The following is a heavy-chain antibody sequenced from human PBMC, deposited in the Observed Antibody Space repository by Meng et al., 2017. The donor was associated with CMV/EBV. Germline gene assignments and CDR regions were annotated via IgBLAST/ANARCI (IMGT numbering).Heavy chain of an antibody. CDR1: GFTFSSYW. D-gene: IGHD3-10*01. V-gene: IGHV3-7*01. Sequence: GESLKISCAASGFTFSSYWMSWVRQAPGKGLEWVATIKQDGSEKYYVDSVKGRFAISRDNAENSLFLHMNSLRAEDTAVYYCAGDPAISMVRGVISDYWGQGTLVTVSS. J-gene: IGHJ4*02. CDR2: IKQDGSEK. CDR3: AGDPAISMVRGVISDY.